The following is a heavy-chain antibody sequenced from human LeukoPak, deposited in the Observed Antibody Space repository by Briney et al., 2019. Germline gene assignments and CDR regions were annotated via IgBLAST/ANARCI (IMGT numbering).Heavy chain of an antibody. D-gene: IGHD6-6*01. CDR1: GFTFSSYW. CDR2: INGDGSIT. Sequence: GGSLRLSCAASGFTFSSYWMHWVRQAPGKGLLWVSRINGDGSITSTADSVKGRFTISRDNAKNTLYLQLNSLRAEDTAIYFCARGLPQYSNTWNEHWGQGTLVTVSS. V-gene: IGHV3-74*01. CDR3: ARGLPQYSNTWNEH. J-gene: IGHJ5*02.